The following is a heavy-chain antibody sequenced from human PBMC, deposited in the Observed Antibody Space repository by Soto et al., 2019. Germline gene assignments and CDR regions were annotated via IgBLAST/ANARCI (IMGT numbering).Heavy chain of an antibody. CDR3: ARMTSSISTGG. CDR1: GYAFSNYS. CDR2: IRSSGSPT. V-gene: IGHV3-48*01. J-gene: IGHJ4*02. D-gene: IGHD3-3*02. Sequence: GGSLRLSCVASGYAFSNYSMYWVRQAPGKGLEWVSYIRSSGSPTYYAGSVKGRFTISRDNAKKSLYLQMNSLRAKDTAVYYWARMTSSISTGGWGRETRVTVSS.